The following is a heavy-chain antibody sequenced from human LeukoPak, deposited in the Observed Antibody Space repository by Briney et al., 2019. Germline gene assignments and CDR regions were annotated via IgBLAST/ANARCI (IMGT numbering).Heavy chain of an antibody. CDR3: AKDYNRAYYYGSGFDY. Sequence: GGSLRLSCTASGFTFDDYVVSWFRQAPGKGPEWVGFIRSKDYGGTTEYAASVKGRFTISRDDSKSIAYLQMNSLKTEDTAVYYCAKDYNRAYYYGSGFDYWGQGTLVTVSS. D-gene: IGHD3-10*01. CDR2: IRSKDYGGTT. CDR1: GFTFDDYV. J-gene: IGHJ4*02. V-gene: IGHV3-49*03.